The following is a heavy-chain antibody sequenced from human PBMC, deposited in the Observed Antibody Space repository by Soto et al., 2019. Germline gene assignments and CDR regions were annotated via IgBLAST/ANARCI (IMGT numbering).Heavy chain of an antibody. CDR3: AIVVSGSGWYDY. D-gene: IGHD6-19*01. J-gene: IGHJ4*02. CDR2: INAGNGNT. V-gene: IGHV1-3*01. CDR1: GYTFTSYA. Sequence: QVQLVQSGAEVKKPGASVKVSCKASGYTFTSYAMHWVRQAPGQRLEWMGWINAGNGNTKYSQKFQGRVTITRDTSASTAYMELSSLRSEDTAVYYCAIVVSGSGWYDYWGQGTLVTVSS.